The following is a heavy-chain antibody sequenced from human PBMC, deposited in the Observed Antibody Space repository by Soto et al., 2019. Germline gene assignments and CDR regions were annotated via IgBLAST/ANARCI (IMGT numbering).Heavy chain of an antibody. Sequence: SETLSLTCAVYGGSFSGYYWSWIRQPPGKGLEWIGEINHSGSTNYNPSLKSRVTISVDTSKNQFSLKLSSVTAADTAVYYCARGYDSSGNWFDPWGQGTLVTVSS. J-gene: IGHJ5*02. CDR2: INHSGST. D-gene: IGHD3-22*01. V-gene: IGHV4-34*01. CDR1: GGSFSGYY. CDR3: ARGYDSSGNWFDP.